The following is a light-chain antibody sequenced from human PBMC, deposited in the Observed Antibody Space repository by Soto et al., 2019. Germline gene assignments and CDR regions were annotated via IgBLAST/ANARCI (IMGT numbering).Light chain of an antibody. CDR1: QSVSIN. J-gene: IGKJ5*01. Sequence: IVMAHSPATLSVSPGEIATLSFRASQSVSINLGWYLQKPGQAPRLLIYGASSRATGIPDRFSGSGSGTDFTLTISRLEPEDFAVYYCQQYGSSPITFGQGTRLEIK. CDR2: GAS. CDR3: QQYGSSPIT. V-gene: IGKV3-20*01.